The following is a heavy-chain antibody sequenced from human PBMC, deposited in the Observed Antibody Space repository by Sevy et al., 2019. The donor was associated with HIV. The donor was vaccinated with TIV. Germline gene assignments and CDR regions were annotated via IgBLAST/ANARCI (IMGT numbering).Heavy chain of an antibody. CDR1: GFNFITYA. D-gene: IGHD3-9*01. CDR3: ARGPGVTPYDILSGFLDY. CDR2: ISYDGTYI. Sequence: GGFLRLSCAASGFNFITYAMHWVRQAPGKGLEWVADISYDGTYIYYADSLKGRFTISRDNSKNTLYLQMISLRVDDTAVYYCARGPGVTPYDILSGFLDYWGQGTLVTVSS. J-gene: IGHJ4*02. V-gene: IGHV3-30-3*01.